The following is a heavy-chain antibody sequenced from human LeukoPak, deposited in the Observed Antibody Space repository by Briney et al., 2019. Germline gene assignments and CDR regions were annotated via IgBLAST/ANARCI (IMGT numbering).Heavy chain of an antibody. J-gene: IGHJ6*03. Sequence: ASVKVSYKASGGTFSSYAISWVRQAPGQGLEWMGGIIPIFGTANYAQKFQGRVTITTDESTSTAYMELSSLRSEDTAVYYCAKCRLGYYYMDVWGKGTTVTVSS. CDR3: AKCRLGYYYMDV. CDR2: IIPIFGTA. V-gene: IGHV1-69*05. D-gene: IGHD2-2*01. CDR1: GGTFSSYA.